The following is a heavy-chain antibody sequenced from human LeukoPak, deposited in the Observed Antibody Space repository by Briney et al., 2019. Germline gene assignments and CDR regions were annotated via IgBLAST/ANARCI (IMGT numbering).Heavy chain of an antibody. V-gene: IGHV1-3*03. J-gene: IGHJ5*02. D-gene: IGHD3-22*01. CDR3: ARAFVGYYDSSGYFHWFDP. CDR2: INAGNGNT. CDR1: GYTFTSYA. Sequence: AASVKVSSKASGYTFTSYAMHWVRQAPGQRLEWMGWINAGNGNTKYSQEFQGRVTITTDTSASTAYMELSSLRSEDMAVYYCARAFVGYYDSSGYFHWFDPWGQRTLVTVSS.